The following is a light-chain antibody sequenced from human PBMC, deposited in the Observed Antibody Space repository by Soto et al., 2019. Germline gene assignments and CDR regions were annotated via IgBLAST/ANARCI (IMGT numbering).Light chain of an antibody. CDR3: TSYAGSNIGV. Sequence: QSALTQPPSASGSPGQSVTISCTGTSSDVGAYKYVSWYQQYPGKAPKLMIYEVSKRPSGVPHRFSGSKSGNTASLTVSGLHAEDEADYYCTSYAGSNIGVFGGGTQLTVL. J-gene: IGLJ3*02. CDR1: SSDVGAYKY. CDR2: EVS. V-gene: IGLV2-8*01.